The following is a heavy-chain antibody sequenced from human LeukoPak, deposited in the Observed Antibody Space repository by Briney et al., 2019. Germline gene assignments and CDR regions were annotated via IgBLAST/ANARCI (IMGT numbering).Heavy chain of an antibody. CDR2: IYSGGIT. V-gene: IGHV3-53*01. D-gene: IGHD3-10*01. J-gene: IGHJ4*02. Sequence: GESLRLSCAASGFTVSSIYMSWVRQTPGKGLEWVSRIYSGGITYYADSVKGRFTISRDNSKNTLYLQMNSLRAEDTAVYYCAKDRYYYGSGSPYLDYWGQGTLVTVSS. CDR1: GFTVSSIY. CDR3: AKDRYYYGSGSPYLDY.